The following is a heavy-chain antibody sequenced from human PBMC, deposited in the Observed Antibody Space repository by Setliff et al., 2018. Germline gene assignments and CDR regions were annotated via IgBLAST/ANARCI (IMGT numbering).Heavy chain of an antibody. CDR3: AREQWLDPPGYYYMDV. CDR1: GGSISSYY. J-gene: IGHJ6*03. CDR2: IYYSGST. D-gene: IGHD6-19*01. Sequence: PSETLSLTCTVSGGSISSYYWSWIRQPPGKGLEWIGYIYYSGSTNYNPSLKSRVTMSVDTSKNQFSLKLSSVTAADTAVYYCAREQWLDPPGYYYMDVWAKGTTVT. V-gene: IGHV4-59*12.